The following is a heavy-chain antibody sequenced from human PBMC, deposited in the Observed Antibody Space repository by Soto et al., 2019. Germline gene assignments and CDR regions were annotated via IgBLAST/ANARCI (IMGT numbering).Heavy chain of an antibody. CDR1: GGSISSYY. J-gene: IGHJ5*02. CDR2: IFYSGST. V-gene: IGHV4-59*01. D-gene: IGHD3-3*01. CDR3: ARNTDTYDFWSGYTYPNWFDP. Sequence: PSETLSLTCTVSGGSISSYYWSWIRQPPGKGLEWIGYIFYSGSTNYNPSLKSRVTISVDTSKNQFSLKLSSVTAVDTAVYYCARNTDTYDFWSGYTYPNWFDPWGQGTLLTVSS.